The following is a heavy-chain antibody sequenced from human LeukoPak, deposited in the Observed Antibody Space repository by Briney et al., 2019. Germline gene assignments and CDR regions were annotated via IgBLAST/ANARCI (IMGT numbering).Heavy chain of an antibody. CDR1: GFTFSSSW. J-gene: IGHJ6*03. CDR2: ISSSGSTI. CDR3: ARSSGWYHRGPDYYYYYMDV. V-gene: IGHV3-48*04. Sequence: GGSLRLSCAASGFTFSSSWMSWVRQAPGKGLEWVSYISSSGSTIYYADSVKSRFTISRDNAKNSLYLQMNSLRAEDTAVYYCARSSGWYHRGPDYYYYYMDVWGKGTTVTVSS. D-gene: IGHD6-19*01.